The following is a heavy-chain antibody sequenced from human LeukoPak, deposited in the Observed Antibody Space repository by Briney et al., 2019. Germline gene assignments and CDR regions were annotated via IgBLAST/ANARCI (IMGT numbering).Heavy chain of an antibody. Sequence: PSETLSLTCTVSGGSISSGDYYWSWIRQPPGKGLEWIGYIYYSGSTYYNPSLKSRITISVDTSKNQFSLKLSSVTAADTAVYYCARDWGYCSSTTCYAHFDYWGQGTLVTVSS. V-gene: IGHV4-30-4*01. CDR2: IYYSGST. CDR1: GGSISSGDYY. D-gene: IGHD2-2*01. J-gene: IGHJ4*02. CDR3: ARDWGYCSSTTCYAHFDY.